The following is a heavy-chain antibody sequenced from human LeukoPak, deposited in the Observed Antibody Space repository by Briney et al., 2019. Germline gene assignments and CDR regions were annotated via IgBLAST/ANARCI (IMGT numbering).Heavy chain of an antibody. Sequence: GGSLRLSCAASGFIFSSYSMNWVRQAPGKGLEWVSYISRSSSTIYYADPVKGRFTISRDNAKNSLYLQMNSLRAEDTAVYYCARDPYSSSAFDIWGQGTMVTVSS. CDR2: ISRSSSTI. CDR1: GFIFSSYS. D-gene: IGHD6-6*01. CDR3: ARDPYSSSAFDI. J-gene: IGHJ3*02. V-gene: IGHV3-48*01.